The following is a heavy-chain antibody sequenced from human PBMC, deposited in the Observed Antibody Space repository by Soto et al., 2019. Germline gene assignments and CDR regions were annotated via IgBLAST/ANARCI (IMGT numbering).Heavy chain of an antibody. CDR2: ISSSSSNT. CDR3: ARDVYRYSSWSPEDV. Sequence: AGGSLRPSFAASGFTFSDYYMSWIRQAPGKGLDWVSYISSSSSNTKYADSVKGRFTISRDNPKNSLYLQMNSLRAEDTAVYYCARDVYRYSSWSPEDVWGQGTTVTVSS. V-gene: IGHV3-11*06. J-gene: IGHJ6*02. D-gene: IGHD6-6*01. CDR1: GFTFSDYY.